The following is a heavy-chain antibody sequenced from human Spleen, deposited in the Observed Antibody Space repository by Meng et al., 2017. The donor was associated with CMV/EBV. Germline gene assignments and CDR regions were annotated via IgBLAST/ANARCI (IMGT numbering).Heavy chain of an antibody. CDR2: ISYDGSNK. V-gene: IGHV3-30*04. J-gene: IGHJ3*02. CDR3: AREADDAHAFDI. Sequence: GESLKISCAASGFTFSSYAMHWVRQAPGKGLEWVAVISYDGSNKYYADSVKGRFTISRDNSKNTLFLQMNSLRIDDTTVYYCAREADDAHAFDIWGQGTMVTVSS. CDR1: GFTFSSYA. D-gene: IGHD2-2*01.